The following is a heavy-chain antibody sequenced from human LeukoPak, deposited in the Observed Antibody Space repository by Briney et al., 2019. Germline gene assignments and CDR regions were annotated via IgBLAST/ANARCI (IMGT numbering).Heavy chain of an antibody. J-gene: IGHJ4*02. Sequence: GASVKVSCKASGYTFTSYGISWVRQAPGQGLEWMGWISAYNGNTNYAQKLQGRVTMTRDTSISTAYMELSRLRSDDTAVYYCARWKGGIAAAGTRSVGATREGFDYWGQGTLVTVSS. CDR2: ISAYNGNT. CDR1: GYTFTSYG. V-gene: IGHV1-18*01. D-gene: IGHD6-13*01. CDR3: ARWKGGIAAAGTRSVGATREGFDY.